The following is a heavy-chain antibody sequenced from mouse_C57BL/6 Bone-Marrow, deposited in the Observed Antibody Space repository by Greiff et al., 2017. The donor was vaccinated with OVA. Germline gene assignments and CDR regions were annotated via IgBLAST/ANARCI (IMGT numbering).Heavy chain of an antibody. CDR1: GYTFTDYY. CDR2: INPNNGGT. D-gene: IGHD1-1*01. Sequence: VQLQQSGPELVKPGASVKISCKASGYTFTDYYMNWVKQSHGESLEWIGDINPNNGGTSYNQKFKGKATLTVDKSSSTAYMELRSLTSEDSAVYYCARSGYGSLFAYWGQGTLVTVSA. J-gene: IGHJ3*01. V-gene: IGHV1-26*01. CDR3: ARSGYGSLFAY.